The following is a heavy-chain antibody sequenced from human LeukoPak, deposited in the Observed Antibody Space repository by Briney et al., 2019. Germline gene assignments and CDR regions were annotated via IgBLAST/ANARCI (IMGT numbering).Heavy chain of an antibody. D-gene: IGHD1-26*01. CDR2: VSWNSDHT. Sequence: GGSLRLSCAASGSKFDDYTMHWVRRPPGKGLEWVSLVSWNSDHTSYADSVKGRFTISRDNSKNSLYLEMSSLRIEDTAFYYCAKDFQGIVGATQIDFWGQGTLVTVSS. CDR1: GSKFDDYT. J-gene: IGHJ4*02. V-gene: IGHV3-43*01. CDR3: AKDFQGIVGATQIDF.